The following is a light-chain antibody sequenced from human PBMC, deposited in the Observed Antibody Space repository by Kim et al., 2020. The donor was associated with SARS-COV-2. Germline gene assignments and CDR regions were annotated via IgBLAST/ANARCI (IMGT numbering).Light chain of an antibody. CDR3: QAFDSSTRGVV. CDR1: SSCRGAEFY. V-gene: IGLV1-40*01. J-gene: IGLJ2*01. CDR2: GNT. Sequence: IISCIRSSSCRGAEFYVHWYQQIPGKVPKRRIYGNTKRPAGVPDRFSGSKSDTSASLAITGLQPEDEADYYCQAFDSSTRGVVFGAGTQLTVL.